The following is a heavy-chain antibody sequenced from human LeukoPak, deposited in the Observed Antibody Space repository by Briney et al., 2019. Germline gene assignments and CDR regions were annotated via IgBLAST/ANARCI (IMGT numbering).Heavy chain of an antibody. CDR2: IIPIFGTA. D-gene: IGHD3-9*01. CDR3: AREPHYDILTGYYTDY. V-gene: IGHV1-69*13. J-gene: IGHJ4*02. Sequence: GASVKVSCKASGGTFSNYAISWVRQAPGQGLEWMGGIIPIFGTANYAQKFQGRVTITADESTSTAYMELSSLRSEDTAVYYCAREPHYDILTGYYTDYWGQGTLVTVSS. CDR1: GGTFSNYA.